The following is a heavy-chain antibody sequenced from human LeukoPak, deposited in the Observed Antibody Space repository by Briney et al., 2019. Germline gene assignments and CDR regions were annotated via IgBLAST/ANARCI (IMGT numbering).Heavy chain of an antibody. V-gene: IGHV3-11*01. D-gene: IGHD6-13*01. CDR1: GFTFSENY. J-gene: IGHJ4*02. CDR3: ARGNSRDSSSWYPNFDY. CDR2: ISSSGSDT. Sequence: GGSLRLSCAASGFTFSENYMSWIRQAPGKGLEWVSYISSSGSDTYYADSVKGRFTISRDNAKNSLSLQMNSLRAEDTAVYYCARGNSRDSSSWYPNFDYWGQGALVTVSS.